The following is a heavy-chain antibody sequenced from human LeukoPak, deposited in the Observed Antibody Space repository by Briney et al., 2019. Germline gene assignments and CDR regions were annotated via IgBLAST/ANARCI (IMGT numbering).Heavy chain of an antibody. CDR1: GGTFSSYA. Sequence: VASVKVSCKASGGTFSSYAISWVRQAPGQGLEWMGGIIPIFGTANYAQKFQGRVTITADESTSTAYMELSSLRSEDTAVYYCARAVVPAAMDRRAIYYFDYWGQGTTVTVSS. J-gene: IGHJ4*03. V-gene: IGHV1-69*01. CDR2: IIPIFGTA. D-gene: IGHD2-2*01. CDR3: ARAVVPAAMDRRAIYYFDY.